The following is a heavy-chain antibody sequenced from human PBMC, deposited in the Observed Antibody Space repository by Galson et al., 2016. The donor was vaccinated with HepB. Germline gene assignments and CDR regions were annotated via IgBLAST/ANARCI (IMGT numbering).Heavy chain of an antibody. CDR3: VRDGRIRSGSFRRWDY. D-gene: IGHD3-3*01. Sequence: SLRLSCAASGFTFSSYEMIWVRQASGRGLEWVSYISSSGSDIYYTESVRGRFTISRGNVDNSLYLQMNSLRAEDTAVYYCVRDGRIRSGSFRRWDYWGRGTLVTVSS. CDR1: GFTFSSYE. J-gene: IGHJ4*02. CDR2: ISSSGSDI. V-gene: IGHV3-48*03.